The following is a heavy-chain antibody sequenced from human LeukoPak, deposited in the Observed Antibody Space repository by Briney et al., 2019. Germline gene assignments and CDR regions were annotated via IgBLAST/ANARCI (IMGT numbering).Heavy chain of an antibody. V-gene: IGHV4-59*06. CDR1: GASISSYY. CDR3: ARGFTTYFDY. CDR2: IYYSGST. D-gene: IGHD3-22*01. J-gene: IGHJ4*02. Sequence: SETLSLTCTVSGASISSYYWSWIRQTPEKGLEWIGYIYYSGSTYYNPSLKSRVTISVDTSKNQFSLKLSSVTAADTAVYYCARGFTTYFDYWGQGTLVTVSS.